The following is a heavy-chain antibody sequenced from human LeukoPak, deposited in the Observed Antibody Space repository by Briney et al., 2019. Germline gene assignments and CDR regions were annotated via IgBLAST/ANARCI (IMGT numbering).Heavy chain of an antibody. CDR3: AKRIQSAMATGY. Sequence: GGSLRLSCAASGFTFSSYWMHWVRQAPGKGLVWVSRINSDGSSTSYADSVKGRFTISRDNSKNTLYLQMNSLRAEDTAVYYCAKRIQSAMATGYWGQGTLVTVSS. J-gene: IGHJ4*02. V-gene: IGHV3-74*01. CDR2: INSDGSST. D-gene: IGHD5-18*01. CDR1: GFTFSSYW.